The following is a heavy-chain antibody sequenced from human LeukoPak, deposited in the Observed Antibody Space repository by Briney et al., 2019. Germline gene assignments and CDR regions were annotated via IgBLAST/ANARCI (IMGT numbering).Heavy chain of an antibody. CDR2: ISGSGGST. J-gene: IGHJ5*02. CDR1: GFTFSSYA. CDR3: AKDKYSPNINNWFDP. Sequence: GGSLILSCAASGFTFSSYAMSWVRQAPGKGLEWVSAISGSGGSTYYADSVKGRFTISRDNSKNTLYLQMNSLRPEDTAVYYCAKDKYSPNINNWFDPWGQGTLVTVSS. D-gene: IGHD5-18*01. V-gene: IGHV3-23*01.